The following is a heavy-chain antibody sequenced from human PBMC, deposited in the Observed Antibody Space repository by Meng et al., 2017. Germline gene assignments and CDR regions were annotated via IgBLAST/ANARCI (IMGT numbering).Heavy chain of an antibody. Sequence: QVQLQESVPGLVKPSGTLSLTCAVLGGSIRSINWWSWVRQPPGKGLEWIGEIYHSGSTNYNPSLKSRVTISVDKSKNQFSLKLSSVTAADTAVYYCARGRYSSGWDRFDYWGQGTLVTVSS. V-gene: IGHV4-4*02. D-gene: IGHD6-19*01. CDR2: IYHSGST. CDR3: ARGRYSSGWDRFDY. J-gene: IGHJ4*02. CDR1: GGSIRSINW.